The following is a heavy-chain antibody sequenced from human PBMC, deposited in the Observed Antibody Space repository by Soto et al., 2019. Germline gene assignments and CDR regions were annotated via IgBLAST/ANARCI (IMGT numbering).Heavy chain of an antibody. CDR1: GGSISSGGYY. V-gene: IGHV4-31*03. CDR2: IYYSGST. J-gene: IGHJ4*02. D-gene: IGHD3-10*01. Sequence: PSETLSLTCTVSGGSISSGGYYWSWIRQHPGKGLEWIGYIYYSGSTYYNPSLKSRVTISVDTSKNQFSLKLSSVTAADTAVYYCARDSWFTMVRGVSEFPRHKTDYWGQGTLVTVSS. CDR3: ARDSWFTMVRGVSEFPRHKTDY.